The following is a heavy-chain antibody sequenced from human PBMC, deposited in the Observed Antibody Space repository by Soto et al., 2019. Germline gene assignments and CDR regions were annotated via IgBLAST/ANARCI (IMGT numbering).Heavy chain of an antibody. D-gene: IGHD6-19*01. Sequence: QVQLVESGGGVVQPGRSLRLSCAASGFTFSSYGMHWVRQAPGKGLEWVAVISYDGSNKYYADSVKGRFTISRDNSKNTLYLLMNSLRAEDTAVYYCATKLGGSCSGCDGFDYWGQGTLVTVSS. J-gene: IGHJ4*02. V-gene: IGHV3-30*03. CDR2: ISYDGSNK. CDR1: GFTFSSYG. CDR3: ATKLGGSCSGCDGFDY.